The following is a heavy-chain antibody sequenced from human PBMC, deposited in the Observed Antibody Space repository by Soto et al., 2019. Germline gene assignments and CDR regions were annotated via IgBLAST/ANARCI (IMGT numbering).Heavy chain of an antibody. CDR2: ISAYNGNT. CDR1: GYTFTSYG. V-gene: IGHV1-18*01. CDR3: ARVIVGDSSGYPYYYYGLDV. J-gene: IGHJ6*02. D-gene: IGHD3-22*01. Sequence: ASVKVSCKASGYTFTSYGISWVRQAPGQGLECMGWISAYNGNTNYAQKLQGRVTMTTDTSTSTAYMELRSLRSDDTAVYYCARVIVGDSSGYPYYYYGLDVWGQGTTVTVSS.